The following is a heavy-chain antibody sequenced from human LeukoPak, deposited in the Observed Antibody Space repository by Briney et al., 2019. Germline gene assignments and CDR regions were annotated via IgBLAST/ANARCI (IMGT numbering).Heavy chain of an antibody. CDR2: ISAHNGNT. D-gene: IGHD2-15*01. J-gene: IGHJ6*02. CDR1: GYTFTSYG. V-gene: IGHV1-18*03. CDR3: ARDPSGTRYCSGGSCYAGPDYYYYYGMDV. Sequence: ASVKVSCKASGYTFTSYGISWVRQAPGQGPEWMGWISAHNGNTNYAQKLQGRVTMTTDTSTSTAYMELRSLRSDDMAVYYCARDPSGTRYCSGGSCYAGPDYYYYYGMDVWGQGTTVTVSS.